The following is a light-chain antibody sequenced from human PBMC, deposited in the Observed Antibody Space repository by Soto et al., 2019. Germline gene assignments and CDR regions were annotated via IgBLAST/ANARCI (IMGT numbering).Light chain of an antibody. CDR3: QQYKDWPHT. CDR1: QSVSDY. J-gene: IGKJ1*01. Sequence: ETLMTQSPATLSVSPGERATLSCRASQSVSDYLAWYQQRPGQAPRLLIFGASTRATGFPARFSGSGSGTEFTLTISSLHSEDFAVYYCQQYKDWPHTFGQGTKVEIK. V-gene: IGKV3-15*01. CDR2: GAS.